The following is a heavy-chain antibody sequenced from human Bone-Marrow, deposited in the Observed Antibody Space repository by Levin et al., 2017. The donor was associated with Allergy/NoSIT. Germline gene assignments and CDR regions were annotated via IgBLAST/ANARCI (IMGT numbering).Heavy chain of an antibody. CDR3: ARGGDYCSSTSCYPDY. V-gene: IGHV7-4-1*02. CDR2: INTNTGNP. D-gene: IGHD2-2*01. Sequence: GESLKISCKASGYTFTGYAMNWVRQAPGQGLEWMGWINTNTGNPTYAQGFTGRFVFSLDTSVSTAYLQISSLKAEDTALYYCARGGDYCSSTSCYPDYWGQGTLVTVSS. J-gene: IGHJ4*02. CDR1: GYTFTGYA.